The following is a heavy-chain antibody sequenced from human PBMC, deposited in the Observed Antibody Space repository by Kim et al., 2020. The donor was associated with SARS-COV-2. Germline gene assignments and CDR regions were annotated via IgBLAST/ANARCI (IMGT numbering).Heavy chain of an antibody. D-gene: IGHD3-10*01. CDR1: GFSFSSYW. V-gene: IGHV3-74*01. Sequence: GGSLRLSCAASGFSFSSYWMHWVRQVPGKGLVWVSRTNEDGSTTNYADSVRGRFTISSDNAENTLFLQMNSLPAEDTAVYYCARDLSGAADYWGQGTLVT. CDR2: TNEDGSTT. CDR3: ARDLSGAADY. J-gene: IGHJ4*02.